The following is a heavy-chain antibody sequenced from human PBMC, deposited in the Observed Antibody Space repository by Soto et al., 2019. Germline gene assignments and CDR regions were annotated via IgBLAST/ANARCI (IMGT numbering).Heavy chain of an antibody. CDR2: ISYSGST. CDR1: GGSISSSAYY. CDR3: ARQVEVTNFDY. D-gene: IGHD1-26*01. J-gene: IGHJ4*02. Sequence: QLHLQESGPGLLKPSETLSLTCTVSGGSISSSAYYWGWIRQPPGKRLEWMASISYSGSTYYNPYLKSRLTISVDTSKNQFSLKLRSMTAADTAVYYCARQVEVTNFDYWGQGTLVTVSS. V-gene: IGHV4-39*01.